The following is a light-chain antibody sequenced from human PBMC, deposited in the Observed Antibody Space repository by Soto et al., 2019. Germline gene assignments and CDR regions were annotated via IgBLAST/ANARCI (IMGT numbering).Light chain of an antibody. CDR2: EVS. CDR1: SSDVGGYNY. Sequence: QSALTQPPSASGSPGQSVTISCTGTSSDVGGYNYVSWYQQHPGTATKLLIYEVSKRASAVPDRVGGAKAGNTASLTVSGLQAEDEGDYYRSSYDGSHNVVFGGGPQRTVL. CDR3: SSYDGSHNVV. V-gene: IGLV2-8*01. J-gene: IGLJ2*01.